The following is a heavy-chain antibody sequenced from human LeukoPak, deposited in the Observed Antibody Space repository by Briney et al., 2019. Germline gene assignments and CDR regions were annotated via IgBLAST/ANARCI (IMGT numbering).Heavy chain of an antibody. V-gene: IGHV1-2*04. Sequence: ASVKVSCKASGYTFTGYYMHWVRQAPGQGLEWMGWINPNSGGTNYAQKFQGWVTITRDMSTSTAYMELSSLRSEDTAVYYCAAGLKSSSYLDDLVFWFDPWGQGTLVTVSS. CDR1: GYTFTGYY. J-gene: IGHJ5*02. D-gene: IGHD6-13*01. CDR3: AAGLKSSSYLDDLVFWFDP. CDR2: INPNSGGT.